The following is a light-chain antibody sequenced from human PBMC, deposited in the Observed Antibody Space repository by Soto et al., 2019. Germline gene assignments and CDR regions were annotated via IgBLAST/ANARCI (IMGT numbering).Light chain of an antibody. CDR3: QQYGSSPGT. CDR2: GAS. Sequence: DIVLTQSPGTLSLSPGERATLSCRASQNVKNNYLAWYQQKPGQAPRLLIRGASSRAAGLPDGFSGSGPGTAFTLTISRLEPEDFAVYYCQQYGSSPGTFGQGTKLEIK. J-gene: IGKJ2*01. V-gene: IGKV3-20*01. CDR1: QNVKNNY.